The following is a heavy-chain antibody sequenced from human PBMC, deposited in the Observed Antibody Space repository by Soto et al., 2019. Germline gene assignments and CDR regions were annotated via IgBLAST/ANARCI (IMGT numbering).Heavy chain of an antibody. CDR2: IWYDGSSQ. Sequence: QVQLVESGGGVVQPGRSLRLSCAASGFTFSSSGMHWVRQAPGKGLEWVAVIWYDGSSQYYADSVKGRFTISRDNSKNTLYLQMNSLRAEDTAVYSCARGTGHFYYGMDVWGQGPTVTVSS. CDR3: ARGTGHFYYGMDV. CDR1: GFTFSSSG. V-gene: IGHV3-33*01. D-gene: IGHD3-9*01. J-gene: IGHJ6*02.